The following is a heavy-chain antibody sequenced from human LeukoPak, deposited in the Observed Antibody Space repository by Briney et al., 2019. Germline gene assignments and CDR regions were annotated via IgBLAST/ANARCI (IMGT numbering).Heavy chain of an antibody. CDR3: ARDYRYYYDSGNLDYFDY. CDR1: GYSFTSYW. V-gene: IGHV5-51*01. J-gene: IGHJ4*02. D-gene: IGHD3-10*01. CDR2: IYPGDSDT. Sequence: GESLKISCKGSGYSFTSYWIGWVRQMSGKGLEWMGIIYPGDSDTRYNPSFQDQVTISADKSISTAYLQWSSLKASDTAMYYCARDYRYYYDSGNLDYFDYWGQGTLVTVSS.